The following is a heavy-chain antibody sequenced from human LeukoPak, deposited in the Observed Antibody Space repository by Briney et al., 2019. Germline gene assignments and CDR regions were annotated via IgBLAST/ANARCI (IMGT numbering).Heavy chain of an antibody. CDR3: ARGQIVVVPAAMGYGWFDP. CDR2: ITPIFCTA. Sequence: AVKVSCKASGGTFSSYSISWVRQAPGQGLEWMGGITPIFCTAKYAQKFQDRVTITADESTSTAYMELSSLRSEDTAVYYCARGQIVVVPAAMGYGWFDPWGQGTLVTVSS. CDR1: GGTFSSYS. J-gene: IGHJ5*02. D-gene: IGHD2-2*01. V-gene: IGHV1-69*13.